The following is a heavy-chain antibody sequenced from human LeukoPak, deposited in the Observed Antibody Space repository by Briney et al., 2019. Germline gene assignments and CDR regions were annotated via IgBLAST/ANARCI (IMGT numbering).Heavy chain of an antibody. Sequence: SVKVSCKASGGTFSSYAISWVRQAPGQGLEWMGGIIPIFGTANYAQKFQGRVTITTDESTSTAYMELSSLRSEDTAVYYCGVGGSNFFDYAFDIWGQGTKVTVSS. CDR3: GVGGSNFFDYAFDI. D-gene: IGHD2-15*01. CDR2: IIPIFGTA. J-gene: IGHJ3*02. CDR1: GGTFSSYA. V-gene: IGHV1-69*05.